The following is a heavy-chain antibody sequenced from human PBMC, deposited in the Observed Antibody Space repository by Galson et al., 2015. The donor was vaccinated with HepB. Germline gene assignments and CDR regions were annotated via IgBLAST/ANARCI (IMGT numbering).Heavy chain of an antibody. CDR3: AKDPAVSYHDFWTENYFLGEFDY. CDR1: GFTFSTYA. V-gene: IGHV3-23*01. J-gene: IGHJ4*02. Sequence: SLRLSCAASGFTFSTYAMSWVRQAPGKGLEWVSTISGSGITTYYADSVKGRFTISRDKSKNTLYLQMNSLRVEDTAVYHCAKDPAVSYHDFWTENYFLGEFDYWGRGTLVTVSS. CDR2: ISGSGITT. D-gene: IGHD3/OR15-3a*01.